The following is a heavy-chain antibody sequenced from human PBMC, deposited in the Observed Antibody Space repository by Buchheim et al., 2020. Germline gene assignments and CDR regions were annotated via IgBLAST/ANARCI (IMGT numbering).Heavy chain of an antibody. CDR1: GGSISSGSYY. CDR2: IYTSGST. J-gene: IGHJ4*02. V-gene: IGHV4-61*02. CDR3: AREQGREDFWSGYYQFGFDY. D-gene: IGHD3-3*01. Sequence: QVQLQESGPGLVKPSQTLSLTCTVSGGSISSGSYYWSWIRQPAGKGLEWIGRIYTSGSTNYNPSLKSRVTISVDTSKNQFSLKLSSVTAADTAVYYCAREQGREDFWSGYYQFGFDYWGQGTL.